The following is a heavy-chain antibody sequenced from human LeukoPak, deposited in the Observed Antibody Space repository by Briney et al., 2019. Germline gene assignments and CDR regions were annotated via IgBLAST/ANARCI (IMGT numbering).Heavy chain of an antibody. CDR3: ARSRAPIAVAGV. J-gene: IGHJ1*01. D-gene: IGHD6-19*01. V-gene: IGHV1-18*01. CDR2: ISTYNDNT. Sequence: ASVKVSCRPSGYTFTSYGISWVRQAPGQGLEWMGWISTYNDNTHYAQNLQDRVTMTTDTSTSTAYMELRSLRSDDTAVYYCARSRAPIAVAGVWGQGTLVTVSS. CDR1: GYTFTSYG.